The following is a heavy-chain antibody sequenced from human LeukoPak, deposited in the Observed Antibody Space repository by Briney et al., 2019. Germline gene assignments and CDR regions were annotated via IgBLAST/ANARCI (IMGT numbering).Heavy chain of an antibody. J-gene: IGHJ4*02. V-gene: IGHV3-9*01. D-gene: IGHD3-3*01. CDR3: ARAPREWLLGYYFDY. CDR2: ISLDSGDI. CDR1: GFTFDDYA. Sequence: GGSLRLSCAASGFTFDDYAMHWVRQAPGKGLEWVSGISLDSGDIGYADSVKGRFSISRDNAKNSLYLQMNSLRAEDTAVYYCARAPREWLLGYYFDYWGQGTLVTVSS.